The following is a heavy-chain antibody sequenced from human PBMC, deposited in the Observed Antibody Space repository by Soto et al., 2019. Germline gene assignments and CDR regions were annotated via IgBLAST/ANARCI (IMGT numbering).Heavy chain of an antibody. CDR1: GVSINSYY. Sequence: SETLSLTCTVSGVSINSYYWTWIRQPPGKELEWVGYIRYTGRTNCNPSLRSRITMSVDTSKNQFSLRLSSVTAADTAIYYCARDLTIGGFFDPWGQGTLVTSPQ. J-gene: IGHJ5*02. D-gene: IGHD3-10*01. CDR3: ARDLTIGGFFDP. V-gene: IGHV4-59*01. CDR2: IRYTGRT.